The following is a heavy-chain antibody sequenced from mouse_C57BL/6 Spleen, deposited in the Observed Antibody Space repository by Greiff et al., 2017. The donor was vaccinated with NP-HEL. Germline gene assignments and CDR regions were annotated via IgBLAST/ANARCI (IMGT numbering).Heavy chain of an antibody. V-gene: IGHV14-4*01. J-gene: IGHJ2*01. CDR3: TTSYDGYYGY. D-gene: IGHD2-3*01. CDR1: GFNIKDDY. Sequence: EVQLQQSGAELVRPGASVKLSCTASGFNIKDDYMHWVKQRPEQGLEWIGWIDPENGDTEYAPKFQGKATITADTSSNTAYLQLSSLTSEDTAVYYCTTSYDGYYGYWGQGTTLTVSS. CDR2: IDPENGDT.